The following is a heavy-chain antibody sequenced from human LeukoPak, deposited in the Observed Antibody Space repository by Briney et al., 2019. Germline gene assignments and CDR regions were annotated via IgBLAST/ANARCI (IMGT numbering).Heavy chain of an antibody. Sequence: PGGSLRLSCAASGFTFSSYGMHWVRQAPGKGLEWVAVIWYDGSNKYYADSVKGRFTISRDNSKNTLYLQMNSLRAEDTAVYYCARGRLLWFGEFDAFDIWGQGTMVTVSS. CDR1: GFTFSSYG. D-gene: IGHD3-10*01. V-gene: IGHV3-33*01. CDR3: ARGRLLWFGEFDAFDI. J-gene: IGHJ3*02. CDR2: IWYDGSNK.